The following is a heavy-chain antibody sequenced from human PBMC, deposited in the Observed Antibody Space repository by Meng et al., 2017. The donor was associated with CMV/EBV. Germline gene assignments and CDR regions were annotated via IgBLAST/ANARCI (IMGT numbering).Heavy chain of an antibody. Sequence: AASGFTMRSDAMSWGRQAPGKGLGGVSAISGSGGSTYYADSVKGGFTISRDNSKNTLYLQMNSLRAEDTAVYYCAKGEQWLAPRFDYWGQGTLVTVSS. J-gene: IGHJ4*02. D-gene: IGHD6-19*01. V-gene: IGHV3-23*01. CDR3: AKGEQWLAPRFDY. CDR1: GFTMRSDA. CDR2: ISGSGGST.